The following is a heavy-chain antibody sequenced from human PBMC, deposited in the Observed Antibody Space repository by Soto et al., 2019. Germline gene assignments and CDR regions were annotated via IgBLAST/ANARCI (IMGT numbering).Heavy chain of an antibody. CDR3: ARGQFWRSSFDY. CDR1: GGSFSGYY. CDR2: INHSGST. Sequence: LSETLSLTCAVYGGSFSGYYWSWIRQPPGKGLEWIGEINHSGSTNYNPSLKSRVTISVDTSKNQFSLKLSSVTAADTAVYYCARGQFWRSSFDYWGQGTLVTVSS. D-gene: IGHD6-13*01. J-gene: IGHJ4*02. V-gene: IGHV4-34*01.